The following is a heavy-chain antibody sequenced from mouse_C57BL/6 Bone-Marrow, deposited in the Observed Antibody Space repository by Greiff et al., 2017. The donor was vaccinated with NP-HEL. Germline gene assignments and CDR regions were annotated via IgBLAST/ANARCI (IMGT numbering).Heavy chain of an antibody. CDR3: ARLDSSGYVPFAY. Sequence: QVTLKVSGPGILQSSQTLSLTCSFSGFSLSTSGMGVSWIRQPSGKGLEWLAHIYWDDDKRYNPSLTSRLTISNATSRNQVFLKITSVDTADTATYYCARLDSSGYVPFAYWGQGTLVTVSA. CDR2: IYWDDDK. D-gene: IGHD3-2*02. V-gene: IGHV8-12*01. CDR1: GFSLSTSGMG. J-gene: IGHJ3*01.